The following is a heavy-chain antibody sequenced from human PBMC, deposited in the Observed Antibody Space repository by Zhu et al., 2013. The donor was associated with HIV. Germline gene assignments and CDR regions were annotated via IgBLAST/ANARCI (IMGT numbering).Heavy chain of an antibody. CDR2: INPNNGDT. V-gene: IGHV1-2*04. Sequence: QVQLVQSGAEVKKSGASVKVSCKASGYIFSGYYIHWVRQAPGQGPEWMGWINPNNGDTKYAQRFRAWVTLTRDTSINAAYMEVNKLRSDDTAVYYCARDGARRPGTALVASRSVGGMDVWGQGTTIMVSS. J-gene: IGHJ6*02. CDR1: GYIFSGYY. D-gene: IGHD2-8*02. CDR3: ARDGARRPGTALVASRSVGGMDV.